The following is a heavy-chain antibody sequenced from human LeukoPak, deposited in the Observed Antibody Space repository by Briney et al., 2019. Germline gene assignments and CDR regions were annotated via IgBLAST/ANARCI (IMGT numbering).Heavy chain of an antibody. J-gene: IGHJ4*02. V-gene: IGHV3-53*01. D-gene: IGHD3-22*01. CDR2: IYSAGTT. CDR3: ARGQPYYYDSRGYSVPHD. CDR1: GFTVSSVY. Sequence: GGSLRLSCAASGFTVSSVYMSWVRQAPGKGPEWVSLIYSAGTTYYADSVKGRFIISRDNSKNTLYLQMNSLRAEETAVYYCARGQPYYYDSRGYSVPHDWGQGTLVTVSS.